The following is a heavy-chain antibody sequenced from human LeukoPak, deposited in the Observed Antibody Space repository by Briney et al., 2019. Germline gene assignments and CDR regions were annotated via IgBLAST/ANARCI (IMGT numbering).Heavy chain of an antibody. Sequence: PSETLSLTCSVSSGSISRDYWSWIRQPPGKGLEWIGYMYYSGSTNYNPSLKSRVTISVDTSKNQFSLKLSSVTAADTAVYYCARGVAVAGTMGDWSGFDYWGQGTLVTVSS. CDR1: SGSISRDY. CDR3: ARGVAVAGTMGDWSGFDY. D-gene: IGHD6-19*01. V-gene: IGHV4-59*01. J-gene: IGHJ4*02. CDR2: MYYSGST.